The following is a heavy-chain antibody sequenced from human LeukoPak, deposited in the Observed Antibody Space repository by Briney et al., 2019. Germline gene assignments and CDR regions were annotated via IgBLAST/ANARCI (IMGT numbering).Heavy chain of an antibody. CDR3: ARVRRGYSSGWIDC. V-gene: IGHV4-59*01. Sequence: PSETLSLTCTVSGGSISSYYWSWIRQPPGKGLEWIGYIYYSGSTNYNPTLNSRVTISVDTSKNQFSLKLSSVTAADTAVYYCARVRRGYSSGWIDCWGQGTLVTVSS. D-gene: IGHD6-19*01. J-gene: IGHJ4*02. CDR1: GGSISSYY. CDR2: IYYSGST.